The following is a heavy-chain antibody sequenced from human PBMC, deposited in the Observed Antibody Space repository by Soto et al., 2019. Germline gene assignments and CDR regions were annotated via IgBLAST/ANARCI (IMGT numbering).Heavy chain of an antibody. V-gene: IGHV3-30*18. D-gene: IGHD5-12*01. CDR3: AKDRTNGYHTSGGFDY. Sequence: LRLSCAASGFTFSSYGMHWVRQAPGKGLEWVAVISYDGSNKYYADSVKGRFTISRDNSKNTLYLQMNSLRAEDTAVYYCAKDRTNGYHTSGGFDYWGQGTLVTVSS. CDR2: ISYDGSNK. CDR1: GFTFSSYG. J-gene: IGHJ4*02.